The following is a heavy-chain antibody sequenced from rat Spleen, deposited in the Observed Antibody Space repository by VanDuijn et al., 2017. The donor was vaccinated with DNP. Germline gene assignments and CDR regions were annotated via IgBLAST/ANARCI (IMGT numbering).Heavy chain of an antibody. D-gene: IGHD1-10*01. J-gene: IGHJ4*01. CDR3: ATHGHYNNYAMDA. CDR2: ITYDGGRT. V-gene: IGHV5-20*01. Sequence: EVQLVESGGGLVQPGRSLKLSCAASGFTFSDYGMAWVLQAPTKGLEWVASITYDGGRTSYRDSVKGRFTISRDNAKSTLYLQMDSLRSEDTATYYCATHGHYNNYAMDAWGQGTSVTVSS. CDR1: GFTFSDYG.